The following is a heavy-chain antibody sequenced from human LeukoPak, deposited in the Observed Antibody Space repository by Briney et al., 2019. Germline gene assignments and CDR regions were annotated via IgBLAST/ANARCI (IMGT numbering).Heavy chain of an antibody. D-gene: IGHD6-6*01. CDR2: INHSGST. CDR3: AREGGVSCSSSSWACGYYYMDV. V-gene: IGHV4-39*07. J-gene: IGHJ6*03. Sequence: PSETLSLTCTVSGGSFSSSDYYWGWIRQPPGKGLEWIGEINHSGSTNYNPSLKSRVTISVDTSKNQFSLKLSSVTAADTAVYYCAREGGVSCSSSSWACGYYYMDVWGKGTTVTVSS. CDR1: GGSFSSSDYY.